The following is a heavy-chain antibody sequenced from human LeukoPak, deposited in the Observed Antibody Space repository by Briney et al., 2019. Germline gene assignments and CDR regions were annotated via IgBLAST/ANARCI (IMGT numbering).Heavy chain of an antibody. Sequence: ASVKVSCKASGYTFTGHYIHWVRQAPGQGPEWMGIINPRGGSTDYAQKFQDRITMTSDTSTSTVYMELKSLTSEDTAVYFCARVGTTGATADNWGQGTLVTVSS. D-gene: IGHD4-11*01. CDR2: INPRGGST. V-gene: IGHV1-46*01. J-gene: IGHJ4*02. CDR3: ARVGTTGATADN. CDR1: GYTFTGHY.